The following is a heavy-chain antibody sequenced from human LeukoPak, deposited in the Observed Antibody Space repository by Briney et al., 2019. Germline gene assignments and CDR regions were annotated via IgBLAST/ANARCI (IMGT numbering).Heavy chain of an antibody. CDR2: ISYDGSNK. Sequence: GGSLRLSCAASGFTFSSYGMHWVRQTPGKGLEWVAVISYDGSNKYYADSVKGRFTISRDNSKNTLYLQMNSLRAEDTAVYYCAKDLYSSSWYFFDYWGQGTLVTVSS. J-gene: IGHJ4*02. V-gene: IGHV3-30*18. D-gene: IGHD6-13*01. CDR1: GFTFSSYG. CDR3: AKDLYSSSWYFFDY.